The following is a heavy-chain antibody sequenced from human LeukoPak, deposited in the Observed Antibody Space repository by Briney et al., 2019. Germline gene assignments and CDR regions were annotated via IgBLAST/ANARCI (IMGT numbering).Heavy chain of an antibody. V-gene: IGHV1-8*01. CDR1: GYTFTSYD. CDR3: ARGPLDSSSTFDY. J-gene: IGHJ4*02. D-gene: IGHD6-6*01. CDR2: MNPNSGNT. Sequence: GATVKVSRTASGYTFTSYDINWVRQATGQGLEWMGWMNPNSGNTGYTQKFQGRFTMTRNTSISTAHMELSSWRSEETPGYYCARGPLDSSSTFDYWGQGTLVTVSS.